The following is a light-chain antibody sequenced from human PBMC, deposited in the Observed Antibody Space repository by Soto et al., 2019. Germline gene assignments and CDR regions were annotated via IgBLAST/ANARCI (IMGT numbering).Light chain of an antibody. V-gene: IGKV3D-7*01. CDR1: QSVSSSY. CDR3: QQDYNLPWT. CDR2: GAS. J-gene: IGKJ1*01. Sequence: VLTQSPGTLSLSPGERVTLSCRASQSVSSSYLTWYQQKPGQAPRLLIYGASTRATGIPARFSGSGSGTDFTLTISSLQPEDFAVYYCQQDYNLPWTFGQGTKVDIK.